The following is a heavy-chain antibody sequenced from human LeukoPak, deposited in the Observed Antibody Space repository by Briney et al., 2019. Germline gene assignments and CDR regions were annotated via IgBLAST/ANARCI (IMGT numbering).Heavy chain of an antibody. Sequence: SETLSLTCTVSGGSISSYYWSWIRQPPGKGLEWIGGIYYSGSTYYNPSLKSRVTISVDTSKNQFSLKLSSVTAADTAVYYCARGEGPPAILTDDAFDIWGQGTMVTVSS. J-gene: IGHJ3*02. CDR2: IYYSGST. D-gene: IGHD2-21*02. CDR3: ARGEGPPAILTDDAFDI. V-gene: IGHV4-59*12. CDR1: GGSISSYY.